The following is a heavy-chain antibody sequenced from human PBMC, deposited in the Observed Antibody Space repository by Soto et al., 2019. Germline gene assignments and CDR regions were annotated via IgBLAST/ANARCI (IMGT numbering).Heavy chain of an antibody. V-gene: IGHV3-33*01. D-gene: IGHD2-2*01. J-gene: IGHJ6*02. CDR2: IWYDGSNK. Sequence: GGSLRLSCASSVFTFSSYGMHWVRQAPGKGLEWVAVIWYDGSNKYYADSVKGRFTISRDNSKNTLYLQMNSLRAEDTAVYYCARGSIVVVPAAIAYYGMDVWGQGTTVTVSS. CDR1: VFTFSSYG. CDR3: ARGSIVVVPAAIAYYGMDV.